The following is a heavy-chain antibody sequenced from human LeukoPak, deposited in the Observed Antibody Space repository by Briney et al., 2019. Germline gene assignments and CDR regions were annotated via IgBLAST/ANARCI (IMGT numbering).Heavy chain of an antibody. CDR1: GGSISSGGYY. CDR3: ARGAGYSSSSGFDY. D-gene: IGHD6-6*01. CDR2: IYHSGST. J-gene: IGHJ4*02. V-gene: IGHV4-30-2*01. Sequence: SETLSLTCTVSGGSISSGGYYWSWIRQPPGKGLEWIGYIYHSGSTYYNPSLKSRVTISVDRSKNQFSLKLSSVTAADTAVYYCARGAGYSSSSGFDYWGQGTLVTVSS.